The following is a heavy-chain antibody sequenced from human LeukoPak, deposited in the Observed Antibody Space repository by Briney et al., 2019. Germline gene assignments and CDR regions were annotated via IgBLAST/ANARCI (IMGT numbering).Heavy chain of an antibody. CDR2: INSDGSKT. Sequence: GGSLRLSCVASGFTFSSYWMHWVRQAPGKGLVWVSRINSDGSKTWYADSVKGRFTMSRDNAKNTLYLQMNSLRAEDTAVYYCVRARAAAGTVIQDWGQGILVTVSS. J-gene: IGHJ4*02. V-gene: IGHV3-74*01. CDR3: VRARAAAGTVIQD. CDR1: GFTFSSYW. D-gene: IGHD6-13*01.